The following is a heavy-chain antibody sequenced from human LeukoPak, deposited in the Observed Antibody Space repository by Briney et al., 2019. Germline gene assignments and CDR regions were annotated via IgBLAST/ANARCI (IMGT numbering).Heavy chain of an antibody. D-gene: IGHD3-10*01. CDR1: GGSISRSSYH. J-gene: IGHJ4*02. Sequence: PSETLSLTCTVSGGSISRSSYHWGWVRQPPGKGLEWIGSIYYSGSTYYNPSLKSRVTISVDTSKNQFSLKLNSVTASDTAVYFCASLQSGGVDSWGQGTLVTVSS. V-gene: IGHV4-39*01. CDR3: ASLQSGGVDS. CDR2: IYYSGST.